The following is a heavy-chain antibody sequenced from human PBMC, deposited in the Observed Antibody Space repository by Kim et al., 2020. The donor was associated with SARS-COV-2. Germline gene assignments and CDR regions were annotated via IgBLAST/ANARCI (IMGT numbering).Heavy chain of an antibody. D-gene: IGHD1-7*01. Sequence: YNPSLKSRVTISVDKSKNQFSLKLSSVTAADTAVYYCARDERNYLVAFDIWGQGTMVTVSS. V-gene: IGHV4-4*02. J-gene: IGHJ3*02. CDR3: ARDERNYLVAFDI.